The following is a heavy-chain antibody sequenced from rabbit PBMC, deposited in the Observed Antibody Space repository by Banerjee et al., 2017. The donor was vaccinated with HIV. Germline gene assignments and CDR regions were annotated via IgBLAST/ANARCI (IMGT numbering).Heavy chain of an antibody. V-gene: IGHV1S40*01. J-gene: IGHJ4*01. Sequence: QSLEESGGDLVKPGASLTLTCTASGFSFSSSYYMCWVRQPPGKGLEWIACIAAGSSGNTYYASWAKGRFTISKTSSTTVTLQMTSLTAADTATYFCARTYGDGSGYYFTLWGPGTLVTVS. D-gene: IGHD1-1*01. CDR1: GFSFSSSYY. CDR3: ARTYGDGSGYYFTL. CDR2: IAAGSSGNT.